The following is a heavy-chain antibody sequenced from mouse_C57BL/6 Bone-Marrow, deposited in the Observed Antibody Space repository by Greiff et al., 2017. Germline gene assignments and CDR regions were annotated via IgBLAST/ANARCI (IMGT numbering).Heavy chain of an antibody. D-gene: IGHD1-1*01. Sequence: VQLQQSGAELVRPGASVTLSCKASGYTFTDYEMHWVKQTPVHGLEWIGAIDPETGGTAYNQKFKGKAILTADKSSSTAYMVLRSLTSEDSAVYYCTSFITTGPYWGQGTTLTVSS. CDR1: GYTFTDYE. J-gene: IGHJ2*01. CDR3: TSFITTGPY. V-gene: IGHV1-15*01. CDR2: IDPETGGT.